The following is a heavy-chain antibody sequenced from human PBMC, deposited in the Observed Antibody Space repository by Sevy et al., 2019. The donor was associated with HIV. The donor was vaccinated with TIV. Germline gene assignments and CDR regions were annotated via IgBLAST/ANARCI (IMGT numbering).Heavy chain of an antibody. Sequence: GGSLRLSCAASGFPFNDHAMHWVRQVPGKGLEWVSGISWNSRNIGYVDSVKGRFNVSRDNDRHFVYLEMNSLRPEDTAFYYCAKDINRGCDGVNCYSYYYYFYGLDVWGQGTTVTVSS. V-gene: IGHV3-9*01. J-gene: IGHJ6*02. CDR2: ISWNSRNI. CDR3: AKDINRGCDGVNCYSYYYYFYGLDV. D-gene: IGHD2-21*01. CDR1: GFPFNDHA.